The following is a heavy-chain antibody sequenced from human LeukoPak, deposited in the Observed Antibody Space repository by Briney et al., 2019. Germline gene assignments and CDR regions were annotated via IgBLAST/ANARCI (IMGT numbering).Heavy chain of an antibody. CDR1: GFTFSSYA. V-gene: IGHV3-64*01. D-gene: IGHD3-22*01. CDR2: ISSNGGST. Sequence: PGGSLRLSCAASGFTFSSYAMHWVRQAPGKGLEYVSAISSNGGSTYYANPVKGRFTISRDNAKNSLYLQMNSLRAEDTAVYYCAREGWYYDSSGLDYWGQGTLVTVSS. J-gene: IGHJ4*02. CDR3: AREGWYYDSSGLDY.